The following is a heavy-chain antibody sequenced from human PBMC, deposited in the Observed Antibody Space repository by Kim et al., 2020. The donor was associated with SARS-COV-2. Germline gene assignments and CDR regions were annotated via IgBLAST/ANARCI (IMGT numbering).Heavy chain of an antibody. Sequence: NPSLKSRVTISVDTSKNQFSLKLSSVTAADTAVYYCARVLVGATYDAFDIWGQGTMVTVSS. CDR3: ARVLVGATYDAFDI. J-gene: IGHJ3*02. V-gene: IGHV4-59*01. D-gene: IGHD1-26*01.